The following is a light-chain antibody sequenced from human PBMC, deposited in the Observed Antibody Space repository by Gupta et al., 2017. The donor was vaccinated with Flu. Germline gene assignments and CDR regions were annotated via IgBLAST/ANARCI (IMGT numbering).Light chain of an antibody. V-gene: IGKV1D-12*01. CDR3: QQAYGFPLT. J-gene: IGKJ4*01. Sequence: GIRTWLVWYQQKPGRAPNLLIYKTSTLQSGVPSRFSGSGSGTDFTLTINSLQSDDFATYYCQQAYGFPLTFGGGTKVEI. CDR2: KTS. CDR1: GIRTW.